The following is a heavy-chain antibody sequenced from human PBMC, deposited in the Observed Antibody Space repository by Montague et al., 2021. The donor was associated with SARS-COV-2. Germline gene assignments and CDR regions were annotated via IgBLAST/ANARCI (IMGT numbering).Heavy chain of an antibody. CDR1: GGSISSSSYY. D-gene: IGHD6-19*01. CDR2: FFYTGST. V-gene: IGHV4-39*01. J-gene: IGHJ4*02. CDR3: ARHTSAWYDYFED. Sequence: SETLSLTCTVSGGSISSSSYYWAGSASPQGRGRSGLGLFFYTGSTYYNPSLKSRVTMSVDTSRNQFSLKLSSVTAADTAIYYCARHTSAWYDYFEDWGQGTLVTVSS.